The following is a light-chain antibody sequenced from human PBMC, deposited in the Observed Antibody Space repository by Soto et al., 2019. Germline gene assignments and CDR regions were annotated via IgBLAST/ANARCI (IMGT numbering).Light chain of an antibody. CDR3: SSYAGINNLGV. Sequence: QSALTQPPSASGSPGQSVTISCTGTSSDVGGYKYVSWYQQHPGKAPKLMIFEVNKRPSGVPDRFSGAKSGNTASLTVSGFQAEDEADYYCSSYAGINNLGVFGTGTKVPVL. J-gene: IGLJ1*01. CDR2: EVN. V-gene: IGLV2-8*01. CDR1: SSDVGGYKY.